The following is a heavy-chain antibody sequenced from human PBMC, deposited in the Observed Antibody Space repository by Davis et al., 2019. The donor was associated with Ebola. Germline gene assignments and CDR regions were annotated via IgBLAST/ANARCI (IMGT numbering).Heavy chain of an antibody. D-gene: IGHD1-26*01. J-gene: IGHJ4*02. CDR3: ASLVGATNSYFDY. V-gene: IGHV1-8*03. CDR2: MNPNSGNT. CDR1: GYTFTSYD. Sequence: ASVKVSCKASGYTFTSYDINWVRQATGQGLEWMGWMNPNSGNTGYAQKFQGRVTITRNTSISTAYMELSSLRSEDTAVYYCASLVGATNSYFDYWGQGTLVTVSS.